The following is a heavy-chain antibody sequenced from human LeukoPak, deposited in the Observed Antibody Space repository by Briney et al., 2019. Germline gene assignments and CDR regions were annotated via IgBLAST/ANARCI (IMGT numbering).Heavy chain of an antibody. V-gene: IGHV1-69*04. CDR3: ARDRLEILTGYLFDY. J-gene: IGHJ4*02. CDR1: GGTFSSYA. CDR2: IIPILGVA. D-gene: IGHD3-9*01. Sequence: SVKVSCKASGGTFSSYAISWVRQAPGQGLEWMGRIIPILGVANYAPKFQGRVTITADKSASTGYMELSRLRSDDTAVYYCARDRLEILTGYLFDYWGQGTLVTVSS.